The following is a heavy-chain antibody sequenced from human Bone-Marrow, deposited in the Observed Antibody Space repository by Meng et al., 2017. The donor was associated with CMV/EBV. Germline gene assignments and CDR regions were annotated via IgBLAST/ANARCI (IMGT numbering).Heavy chain of an antibody. J-gene: IGHJ4*02. V-gene: IGHV3-30*04. Sequence: GESLKISCAASGFTFSRYSMLWVRQGPGKGLEWVAVISYDGSKQYHADSVRGRFTISRDDSKNTVYLQMNSLRAEDTAVYYCARDPSLSSFYYYFDLWGQGSLVTVSS. D-gene: IGHD3-22*01. CDR2: ISYDGSKQ. CDR1: GFTFSRYS. CDR3: ARDPSLSSFYYYFDL.